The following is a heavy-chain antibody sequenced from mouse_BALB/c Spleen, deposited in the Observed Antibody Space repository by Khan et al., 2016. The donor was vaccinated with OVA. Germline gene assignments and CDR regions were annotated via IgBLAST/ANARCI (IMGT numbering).Heavy chain of an antibody. Sequence: QVQLKQSGAELARPGTSMKMSCKASGYTFTSYTIHWIKQRPGQGLEWIGYINPSNGYYNYNQKFKDKATLTADKSSTTVYMQLSDRTSNDYAVYNCVRDGAYYMYDGWFAYWGQGTLVTVSA. CDR1: GYTFTSYT. J-gene: IGHJ3*01. D-gene: IGHD2-14*01. CDR2: INPSNGYY. CDR3: VRDGAYYMYDGWFAY. V-gene: IGHV1-4*01.